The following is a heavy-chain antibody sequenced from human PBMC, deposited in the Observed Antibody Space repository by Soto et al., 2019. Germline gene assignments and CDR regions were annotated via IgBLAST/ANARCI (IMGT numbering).Heavy chain of an antibody. Sequence: EVQVLDSGGGLVQPGGSLRLSCAASGFTFSSYAMSWVRQAPGKGLEWVSSITGSGGNTHYADSVKGRFTISRDNAKNTIYLQMSSLRADDTAVYYCLKLRGVSGWSFDYCGQGTVVTVSS. J-gene: IGHJ4*02. CDR2: ITGSGGNT. CDR1: GFTFSSYA. D-gene: IGHD6-19*01. V-gene: IGHV3-23*01. CDR3: LKLRGVSGWSFDY.